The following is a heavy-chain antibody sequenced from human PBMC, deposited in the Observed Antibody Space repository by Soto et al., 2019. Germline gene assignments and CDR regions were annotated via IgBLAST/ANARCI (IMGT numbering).Heavy chain of an antibody. CDR2: MNPNSGNT. V-gene: IGHV1-8*01. D-gene: IGHD1-1*01. CDR1: GYTFTSYD. CDR3: AREPRTGTIDY. Sequence: GASVKVSFKASGYTFTSYDINWVRQATGQGLEWMGWMNPNSGNTGYAQKFQGRVTMTRTTSISTAYMELSSLRSEDTAVYYCAREPRTGTIDYWGQGTLVTVSS. J-gene: IGHJ4*02.